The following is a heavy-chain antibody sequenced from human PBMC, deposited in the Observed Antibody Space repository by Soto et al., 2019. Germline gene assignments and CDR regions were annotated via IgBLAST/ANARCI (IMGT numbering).Heavy chain of an antibody. CDR2: IDPSDSYT. Sequence: GESLKISCKGSGYSFTNYWISWVRQMPGKGLEWMGRIDPSDSYTNYSPSFQGHVTISADKSISTAYLQWSSLKASDTAMYYCAIRNNTSPSGFDPWGQGTLVTVSS. D-gene: IGHD2-2*01. CDR1: GYSFTNYW. V-gene: IGHV5-10-1*01. J-gene: IGHJ5*02. CDR3: AIRNNTSPSGFDP.